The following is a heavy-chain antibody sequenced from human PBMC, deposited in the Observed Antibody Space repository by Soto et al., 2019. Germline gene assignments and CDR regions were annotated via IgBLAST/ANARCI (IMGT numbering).Heavy chain of an antibody. V-gene: IGHV3-23*01. J-gene: IGHJ6*04. Sequence: GGSLRLSCAASGFTFSSYAMSWVRQAPGKGLEWVSAISGSGGSTYYADSVKGRFTISRDNSKNTLYLQMNSLRAEDTAVYYSAKGLTGRDGMDVWGKGTTVTVS. CDR3: AKGLTGRDGMDV. D-gene: IGHD3-9*01. CDR1: GFTFSSYA. CDR2: ISGSGGST.